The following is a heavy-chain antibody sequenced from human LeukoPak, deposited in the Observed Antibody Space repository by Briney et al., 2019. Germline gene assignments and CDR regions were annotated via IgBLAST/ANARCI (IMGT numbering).Heavy chain of an antibody. CDR3: ARISDGSGF. V-gene: IGHV4-34*01. Sequence: SETLSLTCAVYGGSFSGYYWSWIRQPPGRGLEWLGEINQSGSTNYNPSLKSRVTISVDTSKNQFSLKLSSVTAADTAVYYCARISDGSGFWGQGTLVTVSS. D-gene: IGHD3-10*01. CDR2: INQSGST. J-gene: IGHJ4*02. CDR1: GGSFSGYY.